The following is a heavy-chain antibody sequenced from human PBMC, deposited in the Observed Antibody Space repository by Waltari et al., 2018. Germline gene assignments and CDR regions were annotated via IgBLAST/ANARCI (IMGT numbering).Heavy chain of an antibody. Sequence: EVQLVESGGVLVEPGGSLRRSCAGSAFIFSTAWMHWARQAPGTGLEWVGRIKSRITGGTTEYGAPVKGRFTISRDDSKDTVYLQMNSLKTEDTGVYYCGDFTAFDYWGQGSLVIVSS. J-gene: IGHJ4*02. CDR3: GDFTAFDY. D-gene: IGHD2-8*02. V-gene: IGHV3-15*01. CDR2: IKSRITGGTT. CDR1: AFIFSTAW.